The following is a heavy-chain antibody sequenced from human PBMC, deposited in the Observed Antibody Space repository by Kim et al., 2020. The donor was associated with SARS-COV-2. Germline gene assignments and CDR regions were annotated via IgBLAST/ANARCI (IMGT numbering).Heavy chain of an antibody. J-gene: IGHJ5*02. Sequence: SETLSLTCAVYGGSFSGYYWSWIRQPPGKGLEWIGEINHSGSTNYNPSLKSRVTISVDTSKNQFSLKLSSVTAADTAVYYCARCSSSWFDPWGQGTLVTVSS. CDR2: INHSGST. CDR1: GGSFSGYY. D-gene: IGHD6-13*01. V-gene: IGHV4-34*01. CDR3: ARCSSSWFDP.